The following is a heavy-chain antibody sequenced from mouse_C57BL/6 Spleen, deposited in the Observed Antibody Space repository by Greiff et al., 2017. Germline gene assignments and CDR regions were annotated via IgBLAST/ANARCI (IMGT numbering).Heavy chain of an antibody. Sequence: EVKLVESGGGLVKPGGSLKLSCAASGFTFSSYAMSWVRQTPEKRLEWVATISDGGSYTYYPDNVKGRFTISRDNATNNLYLQMSHLKSEDTAMYYCAREGSTVVAPSAMDYWGQGTSVTVSS. CDR1: GFTFSSYA. V-gene: IGHV5-4*01. D-gene: IGHD1-1*01. CDR2: ISDGGSYT. CDR3: AREGSTVVAPSAMDY. J-gene: IGHJ4*01.